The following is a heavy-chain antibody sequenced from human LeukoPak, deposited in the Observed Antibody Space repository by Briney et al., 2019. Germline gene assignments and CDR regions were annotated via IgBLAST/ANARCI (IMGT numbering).Heavy chain of an antibody. CDR1: GDPINGGNYF. CDR3: ARVGATIHEYNWFDP. Sequence: SQTLSLTCSVSGDPINGGNYFWTWIRQPAGKGLEWIGRVHTSGARDFNPSLESRVLISADISKNQFSLKLSSVTAADTAVYYCARVGATIHEYNWFDPWGQGTLVTVSS. D-gene: IGHD1-26*01. J-gene: IGHJ5*02. V-gene: IGHV4-61*02. CDR2: VHTSGAR.